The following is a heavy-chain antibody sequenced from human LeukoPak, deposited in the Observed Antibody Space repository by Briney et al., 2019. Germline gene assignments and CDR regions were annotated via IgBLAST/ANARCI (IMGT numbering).Heavy chain of an antibody. Sequence: ASVEVSCKASGYTFTGYYMHWVRQAPGQGLEWMGWINPNSGGTNYAQKFQGRVTMTRDTPISTAYMELSRLRSDDTAVYYCARVSRQYSSGWYWFDPWGQGTPVTVSS. CDR1: GYTFTGYY. CDR3: ARVSRQYSSGWYWFDP. J-gene: IGHJ5*02. D-gene: IGHD6-19*01. CDR2: INPNSGGT. V-gene: IGHV1-2*02.